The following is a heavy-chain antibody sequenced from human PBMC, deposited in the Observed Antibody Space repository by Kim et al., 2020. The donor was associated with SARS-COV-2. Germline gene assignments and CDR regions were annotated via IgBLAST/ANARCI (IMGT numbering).Heavy chain of an antibody. Sequence: GGSLRLSCAASGFTFSSYAMHWVRQAPGKGLEWVAVISYDGSNKYYADSVKGRFTISRDNSKNTLYLQMNSLRAEDTAVYYCARDPIAARPPSSRYFDYWGQGTLVTVSS. CDR3: ARDPIAARPPSSRYFDY. V-gene: IGHV3-30-3*01. J-gene: IGHJ4*02. CDR1: GFTFSSYA. CDR2: ISYDGSNK. D-gene: IGHD6-6*01.